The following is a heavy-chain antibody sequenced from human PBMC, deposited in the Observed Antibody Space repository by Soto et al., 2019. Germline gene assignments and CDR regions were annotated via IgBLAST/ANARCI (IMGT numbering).Heavy chain of an antibody. Sequence: QVTLKESGPTQVKPTQTLTLTCTFSGFSFRTSGVGVGWIRQPPGKALEWLALIYWDDDRRYSPSLKDRLTITKDTSKSQVVLTMTNVDTSDTGTYYCAHRLGGYGVVTLFNYWGQGIPVTVSS. J-gene: IGHJ4*02. V-gene: IGHV2-5*02. CDR2: IYWDDDR. D-gene: IGHD3-3*01. CDR1: GFSFRTSGVG. CDR3: AHRLGGYGVVTLFNY.